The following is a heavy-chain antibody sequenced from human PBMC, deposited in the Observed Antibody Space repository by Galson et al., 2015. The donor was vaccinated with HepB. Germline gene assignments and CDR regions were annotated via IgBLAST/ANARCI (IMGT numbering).Heavy chain of an antibody. D-gene: IGHD3-22*01. J-gene: IGHJ4*02. CDR1: GFTFSSYS. CDR2: ISSSSSTI. Sequence: SLRLSCAASGFTFSSYSMNWVRQAPGKGLEWVSYISSSSSTIYYADSVKGRFTISRDNAKNSLYLQMNSLRAEDTAVYYCARDPTYYYDSSGHGRISDYWGQGTLVTVSS. CDR3: ARDPTYYYDSSGHGRISDY. V-gene: IGHV3-48*04.